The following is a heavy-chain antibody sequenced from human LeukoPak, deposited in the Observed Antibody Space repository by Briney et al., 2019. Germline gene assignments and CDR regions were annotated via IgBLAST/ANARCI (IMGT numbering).Heavy chain of an antibody. D-gene: IGHD3-10*01. CDR1: GFTFSSYG. V-gene: IGHV3-30*02. CDR3: AKARRELWFGELFN. J-gene: IGHJ4*02. CDR2: IRYDGSNK. Sequence: GGSLRLSCAASGFTFSSYGMHWVRQAPGNGLEWVAFIRYDGSNKYYADSVKGRFTISRDNSKNTLYLQMNSLRAEDTAVYYCAKARRELWFGELFNWGQGTLVTVSS.